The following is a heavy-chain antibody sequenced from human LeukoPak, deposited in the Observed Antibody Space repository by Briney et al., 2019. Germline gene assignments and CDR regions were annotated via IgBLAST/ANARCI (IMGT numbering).Heavy chain of an antibody. J-gene: IGHJ4*02. V-gene: IGHV3-21*01. CDR3: AGCSGGSCYSGERDY. D-gene: IGHD2-15*01. Sequence: GGSLRLSCAASGFTLSSYAMSWVRQAPGKGLEWVSSISSSSSYIYYADSVKGRFTISRDNAKNSLYLQMNSLRAEDTAVYYCAGCSGGSCYSGERDYWGQGTLVTVSS. CDR1: GFTLSSYA. CDR2: ISSSSSYI.